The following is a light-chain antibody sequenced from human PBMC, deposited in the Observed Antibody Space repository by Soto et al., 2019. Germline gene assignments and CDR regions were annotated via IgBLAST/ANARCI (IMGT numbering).Light chain of an antibody. V-gene: IGKV3-20*01. Sequence: EIVLTQSPGTLSLSPGERATLSCRASQSLRSLYLAWYQQKPGQAPRLLIYDASSRATGIPDRFSGSGSGTDFTLTISRLGPEEFAVYYCQHYGDSPYTFGQGTKLEIK. CDR2: DAS. J-gene: IGKJ2*01. CDR3: QHYGDSPYT. CDR1: QSLRSLY.